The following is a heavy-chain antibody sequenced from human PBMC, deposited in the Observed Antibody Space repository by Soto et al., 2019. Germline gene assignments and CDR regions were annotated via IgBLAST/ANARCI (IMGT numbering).Heavy chain of an antibody. CDR2: INVGNDNT. CDR1: GYTFTSYA. D-gene: IGHD2-15*01. CDR3: ARPRAHCSGGSCYSEYFQH. J-gene: IGHJ1*01. V-gene: IGHV1-3*01. Sequence: QVQLVQSGAEVKKPGASVKVSCKASGYTFTSYAMHWVRQAPGQRLEWMGWINVGNDNTKYSQKFQGRVTITRDTSASTAYKEQSSMRSEDTAVYYCARPRAHCSGGSCYSEYFQHWGQGTLVTISS.